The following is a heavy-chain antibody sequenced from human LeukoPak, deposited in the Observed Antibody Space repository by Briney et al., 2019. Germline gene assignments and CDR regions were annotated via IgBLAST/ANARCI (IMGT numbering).Heavy chain of an antibody. J-gene: IGHJ4*02. Sequence: PSETLSLTCTVSGGSISSYYWSWIRQPPGKGLEWIGYIYYSGSTNYNPSLKSRVTISVDTSKNQFSLKLSSVTAADTAVYYCAGSAGLHDYWGQGTLVTVSS. CDR3: AGSAGLHDY. V-gene: IGHV4-59*12. CDR2: IYYSGST. CDR1: GGSISSYY. D-gene: IGHD6-13*01.